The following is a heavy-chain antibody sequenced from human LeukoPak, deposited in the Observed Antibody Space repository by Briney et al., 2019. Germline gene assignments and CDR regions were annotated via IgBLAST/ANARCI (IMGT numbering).Heavy chain of an antibody. D-gene: IGHD3-10*01. V-gene: IGHV3-64*01. CDR1: GFTFSSYE. Sequence: GGSLRLSCAASGFTFSSYEMHWVRQAPGKGLEYVSAISSNGDSTYYANFVKGRFIISRDNSKNTLYLQMGSLRPEDMAVYYCAKRRGATSGDFDLWGQGTLVTVSS. J-gene: IGHJ4*02. CDR2: ISSNGDST. CDR3: AKRRGATSGDFDL.